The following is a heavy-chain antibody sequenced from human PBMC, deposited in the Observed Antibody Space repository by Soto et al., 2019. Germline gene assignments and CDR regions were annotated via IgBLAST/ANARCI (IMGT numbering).Heavy chain of an antibody. CDR3: ARHLGFWSGYFPDH. V-gene: IGHV5-51*01. CDR2: IYPGDSDS. J-gene: IGHJ5*02. D-gene: IGHD3-3*01. CDR1: GYNFTNYW. Sequence: GESLKISCEVSGYNFTNYWIGWVRQMPGKGLEWMGIIYPGDSDSRYSPSFQGQVTISADKSISTAYLQWSSLEASDTAMYYCARHLGFWSGYFPDHWGQGTLVTVSS.